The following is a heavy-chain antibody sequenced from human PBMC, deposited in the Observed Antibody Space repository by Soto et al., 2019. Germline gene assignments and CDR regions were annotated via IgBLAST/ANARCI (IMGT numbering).Heavy chain of an antibody. Sequence: EVQLVESGGGLVKPGGSLRLACAASGFTFSNAWMSWVRQAPGKGLEWVGRIKSKTDGGTTDYAAPVKGRFTISRDDSKNTLYLQMNSLKTEDTAVYYCTTDWYCSGGSCSYAFDIWGQGTMVTVSS. V-gene: IGHV3-15*01. CDR2: IKSKTDGGTT. J-gene: IGHJ3*02. D-gene: IGHD2-15*01. CDR1: GFTFSNAW. CDR3: TTDWYCSGGSCSYAFDI.